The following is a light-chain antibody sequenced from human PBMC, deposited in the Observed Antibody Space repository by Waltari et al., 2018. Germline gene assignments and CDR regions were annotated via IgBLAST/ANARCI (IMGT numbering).Light chain of an antibody. J-gene: IGLJ2*01. CDR3: QSFDSSLSASV. Sequence: QSVLTQPPSVSGAPGQKVTIPCTGGSSNFGAGYDVHWYQQFPGTSPKLLIFGHTNRPSGVPGRFSGSRSGTSASLAISGLQSEDEAVYYCQSFDSSLSASVFGGGTKLTVL. CDR2: GHT. CDR1: SSNFGAGYD. V-gene: IGLV1-40*01.